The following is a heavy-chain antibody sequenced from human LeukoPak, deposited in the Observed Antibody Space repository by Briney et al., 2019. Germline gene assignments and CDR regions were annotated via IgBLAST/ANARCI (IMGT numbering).Heavy chain of an antibody. V-gene: IGHV1-24*01. J-gene: IGHJ4*02. CDR1: GYTLTELS. D-gene: IGHD3-22*01. CDR2: FDPEDGET. CDR3: ATGPSDYYDSSGYYYVADY. Sequence: ASMKVSCKVSGYTLTELSMHWVRQAPGKGLEWMGGFDPEDGETIYAQKFQGRVTMTEDTSTDTAYMELSSLRSEDTAVYYCATGPSDYYDSSGYYYVADYWGQGTLVTVSS.